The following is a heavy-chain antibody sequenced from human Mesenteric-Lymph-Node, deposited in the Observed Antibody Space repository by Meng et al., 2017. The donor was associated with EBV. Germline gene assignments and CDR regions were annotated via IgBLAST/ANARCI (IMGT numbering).Heavy chain of an antibody. D-gene: IGHD3-3*01. CDR2: IKYSGST. V-gene: IGHV4-34*01. Sequence: VALQQWGDGLLNSSETPSLTCAVYGGSFRDYDWTWIRQPPGKGLEWIGEIKYSGSTNYNPSLKSRVTISVDTSKNQFSLKLSSVTAADTAVYYCARGRDYDFWSGLFDYWGQGTLVTVSS. CDR3: ARGRDYDFWSGLFDY. J-gene: IGHJ4*02. CDR1: GGSFRDYD.